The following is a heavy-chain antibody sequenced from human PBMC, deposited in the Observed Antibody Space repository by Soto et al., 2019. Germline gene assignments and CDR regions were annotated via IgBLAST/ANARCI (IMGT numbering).Heavy chain of an antibody. CDR3: ARSGTFDY. J-gene: IGHJ4*02. CDR1: GFAFTSYT. V-gene: IGHV1-3*01. D-gene: IGHD1-26*01. CDR2: INAGNGNT. Sequence: GASVKVSCKTSGFAFTSYTLHWVRQAPGQRLEWMGWINAGNGNTKDSQKFQGRATLTRDTSASTVYMELSSLRSEDTAVYYCARSGTFDYWGQGTLVTVSS.